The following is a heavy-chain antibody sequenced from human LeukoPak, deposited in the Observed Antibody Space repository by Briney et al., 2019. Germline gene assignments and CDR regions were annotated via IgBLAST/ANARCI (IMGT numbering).Heavy chain of an antibody. J-gene: IGHJ5*02. V-gene: IGHV1-69*04. CDR2: VTPILGIA. CDR1: GGTFSIDA. Sequence: GASVKVSCKASGGTFSIDAISWVRQAPGQRPEWMGKVTPILGIANYAPKFQGRVTLIADKSTNTAYMELSSLRSEDTAIYYCARETYFYDSSGFSYIDWFDPWGQGTLVTVSS. CDR3: ARETYFYDSSGFSYIDWFDP. D-gene: IGHD3-22*01.